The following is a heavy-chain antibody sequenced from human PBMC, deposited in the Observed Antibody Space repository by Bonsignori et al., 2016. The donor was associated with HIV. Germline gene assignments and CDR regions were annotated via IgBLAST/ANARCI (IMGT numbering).Heavy chain of an antibody. CDR3: ARVLCSGGTCYSLFGYYYYYMDV. CDR2: IYYSGST. D-gene: IGHD2-15*01. Sequence: SETLSLTCTVSGGSISSSSYYWGWIRQPPGKGLEWIGNIYYSGSTYYNPSLKSRVTISVDTSKNQFSLKLSSVTAADTAVYYCARVLCSGGTCYSLFGYYYYYMDVWGKGTTVTVSS. V-gene: IGHV4-39*07. J-gene: IGHJ6*03. CDR1: GGSISSSSYY.